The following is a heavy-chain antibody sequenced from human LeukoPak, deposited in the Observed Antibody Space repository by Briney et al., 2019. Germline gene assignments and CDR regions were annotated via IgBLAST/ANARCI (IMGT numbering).Heavy chain of an antibody. J-gene: IGHJ5*02. CDR1: GYTLTELS. Sequence: ASVKVSCKVSGYTLTELSMHWVRQAPGKGLEWMGGFDPEDGETIYAQKFQGRVTMTEDTSTDTAYMELCSLRSEDTAVYYCATASTIYYDSSGYWESWGQGTLVTVSS. D-gene: IGHD3-22*01. CDR3: ATASTIYYDSSGYWES. V-gene: IGHV1-24*01. CDR2: FDPEDGET.